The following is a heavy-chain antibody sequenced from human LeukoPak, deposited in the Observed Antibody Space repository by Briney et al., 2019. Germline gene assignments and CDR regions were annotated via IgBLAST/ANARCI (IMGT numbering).Heavy chain of an antibody. J-gene: IGHJ4*02. CDR3: ANRGYDSSGYWHY. CDR1: GFTFSSFA. D-gene: IGHD3-22*01. Sequence: GGSLRLSCAASGFTFSSFAMSWVRQAPGKGLEWVSVISGSGGSTYYADSVKGRFTISRDNSKNTLYLQMSSLRAEDTAVYICANRGYDSSGYWHYWGQGTLVTVSS. CDR2: ISGSGGST. V-gene: IGHV3-23*01.